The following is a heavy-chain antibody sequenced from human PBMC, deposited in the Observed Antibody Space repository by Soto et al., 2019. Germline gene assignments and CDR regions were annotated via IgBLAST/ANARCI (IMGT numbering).Heavy chain of an antibody. CDR3: GRGHSAHDY. CDR2: IMQDGSEK. CDR1: GFRISTYW. J-gene: IGHJ4*02. Sequence: PGGSLRLSCSVSGFRISTYWMSWVRQSPGKGLEWVANIMQDGSEKQYVDSVKGRFTISRDNAKNSVFLQMNGLRAEDTAVYYCGRGHSAHDYWGLGTLVTVSS. V-gene: IGHV3-7*01.